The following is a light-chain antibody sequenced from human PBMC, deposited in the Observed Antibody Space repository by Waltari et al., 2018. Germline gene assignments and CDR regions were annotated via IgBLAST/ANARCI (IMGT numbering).Light chain of an antibody. CDR2: GNT. V-gene: IGLV1-40*01. J-gene: IGLJ3*02. Sequence: QSVLTQPPSVSGAPGQRVTISCPGSSSNIGAGFDLHWYQQLPGTAPKLLIYGNTNRPSGVPDRFSGSKSGTSASLAITGLQAEDEADYYCQTYDSSLSGWVFGGGTKLTVL. CDR3: QTYDSSLSGWV. CDR1: SSNIGAGFD.